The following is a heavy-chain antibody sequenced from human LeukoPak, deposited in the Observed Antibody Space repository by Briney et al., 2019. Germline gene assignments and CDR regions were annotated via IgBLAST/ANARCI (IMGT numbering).Heavy chain of an antibody. D-gene: IGHD5-12*01. CDR1: GGSLYCGDSKTNGAYY. J-gene: IGHJ4*02. CDR3: ASLRGYSDYQDQ. V-gene: IGHV4-30-2*01. CDR2: IYHSEST. Sequence: SQTLSLTCTVSGGSLYCGDSKTNGAYYWTWIRQPPGKGLEWIGYIYHSESTYYNPSFKSRVTISVDRSKNQFSLRLNSVTAADTAVYYCASLRGYSDYQDQWGLGTLVTVSS.